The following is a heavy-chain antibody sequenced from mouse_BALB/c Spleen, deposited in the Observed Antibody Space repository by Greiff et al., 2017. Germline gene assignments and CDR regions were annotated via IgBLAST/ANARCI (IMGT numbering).Heavy chain of an antibody. CDR1: GFNIKDTY. CDR2: IDPANGNT. Sequence: VQLKESGAELVKPGASVKLSCTASGFNIKDTYMHWVKQRPEQGLEWIGRIDPANGNTKYDPKFQGKATITADTSSNTAYLQLSSLTSEDTAVYYCATEHYYAMDYWGQGTSVTVSS. J-gene: IGHJ4*01. V-gene: IGHV14-3*02. CDR3: ATEHYYAMDY.